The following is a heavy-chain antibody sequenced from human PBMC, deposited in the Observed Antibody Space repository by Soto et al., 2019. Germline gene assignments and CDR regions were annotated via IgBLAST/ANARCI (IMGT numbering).Heavy chain of an antibody. D-gene: IGHD2-15*01. V-gene: IGHV1-3*01. J-gene: IGHJ4*02. CDR1: GYTFTSHV. Sequence: VKVSCKASGYTFTSHVMHWVRQAPGQRLEWTGWINAGNGNTKYSQKFQGRVTITRDTSASTAYMELSSLRSEDTAVYYCASKYCSGGSCYSGPSLDYWGQGTMGTVSS. CDR3: ASKYCSGGSCYSGPSLDY. CDR2: INAGNGNT.